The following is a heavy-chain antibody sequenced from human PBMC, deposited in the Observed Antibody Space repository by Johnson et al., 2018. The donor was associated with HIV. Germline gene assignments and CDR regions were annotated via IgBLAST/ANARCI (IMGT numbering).Heavy chain of an antibody. CDR2: INAGGDT. Sequence: VQLVESGGGLVQPGGSLRLSCAASGIIVTGNFMSWVRQAPGKGLEWVSVINAGGDTYYADSVKGRFTISRDTSKNTLYLQMNSLRAEDTAVYYCARDPRGIYYYSSGPSQRAFDIWGQGTMVTVSS. V-gene: IGHV3-66*01. CDR1: GIIVTGNF. CDR3: ARDPRGIYYYSSGPSQRAFDI. D-gene: IGHD3-22*01. J-gene: IGHJ3*02.